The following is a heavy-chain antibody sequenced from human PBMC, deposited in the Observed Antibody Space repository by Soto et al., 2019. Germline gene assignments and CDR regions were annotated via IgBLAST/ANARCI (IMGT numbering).Heavy chain of an antibody. CDR2: ISGSDGKT. D-gene: IGHD3-3*01. Sequence: GGALRLSCAASGFSFGGDALSWVRQAPGKGLEWVSTISGSDGKTFYADSVKGRFSISRDTSQNTLYLQMNSLRADDTAIYYCARWSYLDYWGQGTRVTVSS. J-gene: IGHJ4*02. CDR1: GFSFGGDA. V-gene: IGHV3-23*01. CDR3: ARWSYLDY.